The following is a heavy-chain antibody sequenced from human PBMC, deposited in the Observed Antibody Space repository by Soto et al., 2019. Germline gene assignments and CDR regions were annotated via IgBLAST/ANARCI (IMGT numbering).Heavy chain of an antibody. CDR3: ARVSSWWELPLDAFDI. J-gene: IGHJ3*02. V-gene: IGHV3-74*01. CDR2: INSDGSST. Sequence: EVQLVESEGGLVQPGGSLRLSCAASGFTFSSYWMHWVRQAPGKGLVWVSRINSDGSSTSYADSVKGRFTISRDNAKNTLYLQMNSLRAEDTAVYYCARVSSWWELPLDAFDIWGQGTMVTVSS. CDR1: GFTFSSYW. D-gene: IGHD1-26*01.